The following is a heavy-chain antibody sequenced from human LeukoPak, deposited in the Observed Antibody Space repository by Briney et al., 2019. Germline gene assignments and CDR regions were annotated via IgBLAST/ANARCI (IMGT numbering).Heavy chain of an antibody. V-gene: IGHV4-4*02. CDR2: IFHSGST. J-gene: IGHJ4*02. D-gene: IGHD3-10*01. CDR1: GDSISSINW. Sequence: PSETLSLTCAVSGDSISSINWWSWVRQSPGKGLEWIGEIFHSGSTNYNPSLKSRVTVSVDKSNNQFSLRLSSVTAADTAVYYCAGHYGSGFDFWGQGTLVTVSS. CDR3: AGHYGSGFDF.